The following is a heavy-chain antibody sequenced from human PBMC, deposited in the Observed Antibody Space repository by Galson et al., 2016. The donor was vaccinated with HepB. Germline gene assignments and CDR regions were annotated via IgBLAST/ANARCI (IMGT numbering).Heavy chain of an antibody. Sequence: CAISGDSVSSNSAAWHWIRQSPSRGLEWLGRTYYRSKWYNDYAVSVKSRIIINPDTPQNQFSLHLNSVTPEDTAVYYCAREFAPYDILTSFLNHGLDVWGQGTTVTVSS. CDR3: AREFAPYDILTSFLNHGLDV. CDR1: GDSVSSNSAA. V-gene: IGHV6-1*01. J-gene: IGHJ6*02. CDR2: TYYRSKWYN. D-gene: IGHD3-9*01.